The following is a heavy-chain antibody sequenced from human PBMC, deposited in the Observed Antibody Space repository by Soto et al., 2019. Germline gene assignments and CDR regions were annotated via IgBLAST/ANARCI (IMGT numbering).Heavy chain of an antibody. CDR2: IKQDGSEK. Sequence: GGSLRLSCAASGFTFSSYGMSWVRQAPGKGLEWVANIKQDGSEKYYVDSVKGRFTISRDNAKNSLYLQMNSLRAEDTAVYYCARLDYSNSRTSYYYYYMDVWGKGTTVTVSS. V-gene: IGHV3-7*01. D-gene: IGHD4-4*01. CDR1: GFTFSSYG. J-gene: IGHJ6*03. CDR3: ARLDYSNSRTSYYYYYMDV.